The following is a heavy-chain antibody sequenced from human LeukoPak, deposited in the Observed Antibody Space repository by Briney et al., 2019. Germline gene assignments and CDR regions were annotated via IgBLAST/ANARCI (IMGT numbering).Heavy chain of an antibody. J-gene: IGHJ6*03. CDR3: ARGFGYYYDSSGYYPYYCYYYYMDV. Sequence: ASVKVSCKASGYTFTSYGISWVRQAPGQGLEWMGWISAYNGNTNYAQKLQGRVTMTTDTSTSTAYMELRSLRSDDTAVYYCARGFGYYYDSSGYYPYYCYYYYMDVWGKGTTVTVSS. CDR1: GYTFTSYG. D-gene: IGHD3-22*01. CDR2: ISAYNGNT. V-gene: IGHV1-18*01.